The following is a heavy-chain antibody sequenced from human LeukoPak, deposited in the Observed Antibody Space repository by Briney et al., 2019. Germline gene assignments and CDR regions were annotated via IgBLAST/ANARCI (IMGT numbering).Heavy chain of an antibody. CDR1: GGSISSYY. V-gene: IGHV4-59*01. J-gene: IGHJ4*02. D-gene: IGHD2-15*01. CDR2: IYYSGST. Sequence: SETLSLTCTVSGGSISSYYWSWIRQPPGKGLEWIGYIYYSGSTNYNPSLKSRVTISVDTSKNQFSLRLSSVTAADTAVYYCARDFCSGGSCYSYFHYWGQGTLVTVSS. CDR3: ARDFCSGGSCYSYFHY.